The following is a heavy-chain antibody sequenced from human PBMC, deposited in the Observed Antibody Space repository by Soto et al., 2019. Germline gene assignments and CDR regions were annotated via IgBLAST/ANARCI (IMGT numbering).Heavy chain of an antibody. CDR1: GLSFSSSW. D-gene: IGHD4-17*01. CDR3: ARDTTPFTVTTLGDYYCYMDV. J-gene: IGHJ6*03. Sequence: GGSLRLSCEVSGLSFSSSWMSWVRQAPGKGLEWVSVIYSGGSTYYADSVKGRFTISRDNSKNTLYLQMNSLRAEDTAVYYCARDTTPFTVTTLGDYYCYMDVWGKGTTVTVSS. CDR2: IYSGGST. V-gene: IGHV3-66*01.